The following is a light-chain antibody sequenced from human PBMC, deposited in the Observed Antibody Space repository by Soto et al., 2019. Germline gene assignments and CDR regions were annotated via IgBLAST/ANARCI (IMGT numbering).Light chain of an antibody. CDR1: SSDVGVYNY. CDR2: DVT. Sequence: QSALTQPRSVSGSPGQSVTISCTGTSSDVGVYNYVSWYQQHPGKAPKLMIYDVTKRPSGVPDRFSGSKSANTASLTISGFQAEDEADYYCCSYAGSYTFVFGTGTKVTVL. V-gene: IGLV2-11*01. J-gene: IGLJ1*01. CDR3: CSYAGSYTFV.